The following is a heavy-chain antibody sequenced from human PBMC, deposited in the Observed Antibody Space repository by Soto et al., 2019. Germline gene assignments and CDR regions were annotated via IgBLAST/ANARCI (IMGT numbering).Heavy chain of an antibody. J-gene: IGHJ5*02. Sequence: SVRVSCKASGGTFSSYALSWVRQAPGQGLEWMGGIIPICGTANYAQKFQGRVTITSDESTSTAYMELTSLTSEDTAIYYCARDQSWHDLVWWFDPWGQGTLVTVSS. CDR1: GGTFSSYA. V-gene: IGHV1-69*13. D-gene: IGHD1-1*01. CDR2: IIPICGTA. CDR3: ARDQSWHDLVWWFDP.